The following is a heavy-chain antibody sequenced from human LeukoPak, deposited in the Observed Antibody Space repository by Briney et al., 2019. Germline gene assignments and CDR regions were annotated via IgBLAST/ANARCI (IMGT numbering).Heavy chain of an antibody. CDR1: GYSFTSYW. Sequence: GDSLKLYSKGSGYSFTSYWIGWLRQMPAKGLEWMGIIYPGDSHTRYSPSFQGQVTISADKSISTAYLQWSSLKASDTAMYYCATIVYGSGIYDAFDIWGKGTMVTVSS. V-gene: IGHV5-51*01. CDR2: IYPGDSHT. D-gene: IGHD3-10*01. CDR3: ATIVYGSGIYDAFDI. J-gene: IGHJ3*02.